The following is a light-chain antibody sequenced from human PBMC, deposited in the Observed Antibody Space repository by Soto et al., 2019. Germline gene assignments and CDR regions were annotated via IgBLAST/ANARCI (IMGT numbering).Light chain of an antibody. CDR1: QSVSSK. Sequence: EIVMTQSPATLSVSRGERATLSCRASQSVSSKLVWYQQKPGQAPKLLLYAASTKATDIRLRLSGCWSGTDFSVTISSLQAEDFAVYYGLQYKNWPYTFGQGTKLEIK. CDR3: LQYKNWPYT. CDR2: AAS. J-gene: IGKJ2*01. V-gene: IGKV3-15*01.